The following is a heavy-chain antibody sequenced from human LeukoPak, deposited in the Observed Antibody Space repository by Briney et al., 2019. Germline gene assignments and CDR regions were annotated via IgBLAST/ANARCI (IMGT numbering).Heavy chain of an antibody. D-gene: IGHD6-6*01. J-gene: IGHJ4*02. Sequence: GGSLILSCAGSGFTFNLAWMSWVRQAPGKGLEWVARIRTKADGSTEYATPVKGRFTISRDDSQNMVYLQMSSLRADDTAVYYCVWSSTWDKRFYLDQWGQGTQVTVPS. CDR1: GFTFNLAW. CDR3: VWSSTWDKRFYLDQ. V-gene: IGHV3-15*01. CDR2: IRTKADGST.